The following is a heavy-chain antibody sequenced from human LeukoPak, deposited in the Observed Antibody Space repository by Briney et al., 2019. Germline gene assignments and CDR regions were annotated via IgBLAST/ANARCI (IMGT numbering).Heavy chain of an antibody. Sequence: SETLSLTCDVYGGSFSGYYWNWIRQSPGEGLEWIGEINHSGSTNYNPSLKSRVTISVDTSKNQFSLKLSFVTAADTAVYYCAVAGYGRRFDYWGQGTLATVSS. J-gene: IGHJ4*02. D-gene: IGHD5-18*01. V-gene: IGHV4-34*01. CDR2: INHSGST. CDR1: GGSFSGYY. CDR3: AVAGYGRRFDY.